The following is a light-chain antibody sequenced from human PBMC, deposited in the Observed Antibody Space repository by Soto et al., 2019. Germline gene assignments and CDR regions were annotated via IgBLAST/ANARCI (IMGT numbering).Light chain of an antibody. J-gene: IGKJ1*01. CDR1: QSISSW. Sequence: DIRMTQSPSTLSASVGDRVTITCRASQSISSWLAWYQQKPGTAPKLLIYKASTLQSGVPSRFSGSGSGTEFTLTISSLQPDDSATYYCQQYRDNWTFGQGTKV. CDR2: KAS. V-gene: IGKV1-5*03. CDR3: QQYRDNWT.